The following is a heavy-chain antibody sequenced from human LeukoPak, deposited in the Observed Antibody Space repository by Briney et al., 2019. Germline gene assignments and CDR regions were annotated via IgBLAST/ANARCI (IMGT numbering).Heavy chain of an antibody. CDR1: GFTVSSNY. J-gene: IGHJ4*02. CDR3: ARDQGYSGYDSLDY. D-gene: IGHD5-12*01. Sequence: GGSLRLSCAASGFTVSSNYMSWVRQAPGKGLEWVSSISSSSSYIYYADSVKGRFTISRDNAKNSLYLQMNSLRAEDTAVYYCARDQGYSGYDSLDYWGQGTLVTVSS. V-gene: IGHV3-21*01. CDR2: ISSSSSYI.